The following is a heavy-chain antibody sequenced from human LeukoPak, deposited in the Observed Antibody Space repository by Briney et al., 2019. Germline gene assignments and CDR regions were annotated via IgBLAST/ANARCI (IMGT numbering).Heavy chain of an antibody. CDR1: GCTFSSYW. J-gene: IGHJ4*02. CDR2: IKQDGSEK. V-gene: IGHV3-7*01. D-gene: IGHD6-13*01. Sequence: GGSLRLSCVASGCTFSSYWMSWVRQAPGKGLEWVANIKQDGSEKYYVDSVTGRFTISRDNSKNTLYLQMNSLRAEDTAVYYCARDSTDYWGQGTLVTVSS. CDR3: ARDSTDY.